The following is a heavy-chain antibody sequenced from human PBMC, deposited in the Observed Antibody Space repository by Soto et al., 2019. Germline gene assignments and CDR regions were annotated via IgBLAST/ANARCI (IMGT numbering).Heavy chain of an antibody. D-gene: IGHD6-6*01. J-gene: IGHJ6*02. Sequence: VGSLRLSCAASGFTFSSYSMNWVRQAPGKGLEWVSSISSSSSYIYYADSVKGRFTISRDNAKNSLYLQMNSLRAEDTAVYYCASSYSSSSIQASYYYGMDVWGQGTTVTVSS. CDR1: GFTFSSYS. V-gene: IGHV3-21*01. CDR2: ISSSSSYI. CDR3: ASSYSSSSIQASYYYGMDV.